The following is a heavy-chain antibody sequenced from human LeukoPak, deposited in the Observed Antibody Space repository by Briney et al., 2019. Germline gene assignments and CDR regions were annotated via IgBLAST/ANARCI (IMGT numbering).Heavy chain of an antibody. CDR2: ISSSSSYI. J-gene: IGHJ3*02. V-gene: IGHV3-21*01. D-gene: IGHD4-23*01. CDR3: AREKTVVTHDAFDI. CDR1: GFTFSSYS. Sequence: GGSLRLSCAASGFTFSSYSMNWVRQAPGKGLEWVSSISSSSSYIYYADSVKGRFTISRDNAKNSLYLQMNSLRAEDTAVYYCAREKTVVTHDAFDIWGQGTMVTVSS.